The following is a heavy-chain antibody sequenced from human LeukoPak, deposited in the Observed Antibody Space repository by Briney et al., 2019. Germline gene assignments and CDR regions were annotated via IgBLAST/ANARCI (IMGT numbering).Heavy chain of an antibody. V-gene: IGHV4-4*07. CDR3: ARDNHVGAYSSSWLFDY. J-gene: IGHJ4*02. CDR2: IYSSGTT. Sequence: SETLSLTCTVSGGSISSYYWSWIRQPAGKGLEWIGRIYSSGTTYYNPSLNGRVTMSVDTSKNQFSLEVRSVTAADTAVYYCARDNHVGAYSSSWLFDYWGQGALVTVSS. CDR1: GGSISSYY. D-gene: IGHD6-13*01.